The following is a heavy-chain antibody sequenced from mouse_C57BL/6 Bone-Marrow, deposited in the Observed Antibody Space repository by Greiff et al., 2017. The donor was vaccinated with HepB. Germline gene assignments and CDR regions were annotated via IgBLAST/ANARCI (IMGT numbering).Heavy chain of an antibody. CDR2: IDPSDSYT. V-gene: IGHV1-50*01. Sequence: VQLQQPGAELVKPGASVKLSCKASGYTFTSYWMQWVKQRPGQGLEWIGEIDPSDSYTNYNQKFKGKATLTVDTSSSTAYMQLSSLTSEDSAVYHCARTVYYGSSYPFDYWGQGTTLTVSS. CDR3: ARTVYYGSSYPFDY. CDR1: GYTFTSYW. J-gene: IGHJ2*01. D-gene: IGHD1-1*01.